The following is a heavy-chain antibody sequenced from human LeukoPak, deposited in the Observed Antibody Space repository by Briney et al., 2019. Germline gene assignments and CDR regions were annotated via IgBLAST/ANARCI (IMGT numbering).Heavy chain of an antibody. V-gene: IGHV3-23*01. CDR2: ISGSGGST. J-gene: IGHJ4*02. CDR1: GFTFSSYA. D-gene: IGHD3-16*01. CDR3: AKDKLWGEDYFDY. Sequence: GGSLRLSCAASGFTFSSYAMSWVRQAPGKGLEWVSAISGSGGSTYYADSVKGRFTISRDNSKNTLYLQMNSLRAEDTAIYYCAKDKLWGEDYFDYWGQGTLVTVSS.